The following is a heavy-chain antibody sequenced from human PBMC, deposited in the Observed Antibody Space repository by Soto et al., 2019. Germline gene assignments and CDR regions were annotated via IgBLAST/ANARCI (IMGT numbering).Heavy chain of an antibody. CDR2: ISYDGSNK. J-gene: IGHJ6*02. V-gene: IGHV3-30*18. Sequence: RGSLRLSCAASGFTFSSYGMHWVRQAPGKGLEWVAVISYDGSNKYYADSVKGRFTISRDNSKNTLYLQMNSLRAEDTAVYYCAKSSTFRGVIIRDGMDVWGQGTTVTVSS. CDR3: AKSSTFRGVIIRDGMDV. D-gene: IGHD3-10*01. CDR1: GFTFSSYG.